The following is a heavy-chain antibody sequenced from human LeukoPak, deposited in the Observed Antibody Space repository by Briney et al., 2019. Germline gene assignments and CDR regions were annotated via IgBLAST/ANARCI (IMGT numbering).Heavy chain of an antibody. CDR1: GGSISSSNYY. Sequence: SETLSLTCTVSGGSISSSNYYWGWIRQPPGKGLEWIGSIYYSGSTYYNPTLKSRVTISVDTSKNQFSLRLRSVTAADTAVYYCARFACSSTSCYVDYWGQGTLVTVSS. V-gene: IGHV4-39*01. D-gene: IGHD2-2*01. CDR3: ARFACSSTSCYVDY. J-gene: IGHJ4*02. CDR2: IYYSGST.